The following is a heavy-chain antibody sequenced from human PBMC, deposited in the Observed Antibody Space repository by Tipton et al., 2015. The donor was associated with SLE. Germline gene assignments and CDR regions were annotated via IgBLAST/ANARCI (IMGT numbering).Heavy chain of an antibody. CDR2: IYYSGST. CDR3: ARGGGIRFLEWDYYYMDV. Sequence: GLVKPSETLSLTCTVSGGSISSYYWSWIRQPPGKGLEWIGYIYYSGSTNYSPSLKSRVTISVDTSKNQFSLKLSSVTAADTAVYYCARGGGIRFLEWDYYYMDVWGKGTTVTVSS. CDR1: GGSISSYY. J-gene: IGHJ6*03. D-gene: IGHD3-3*01. V-gene: IGHV4-59*01.